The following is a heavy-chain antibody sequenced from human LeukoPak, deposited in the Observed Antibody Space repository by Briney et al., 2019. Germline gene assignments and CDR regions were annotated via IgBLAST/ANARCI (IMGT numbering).Heavy chain of an antibody. CDR3: ARTARDIVVVVAATHSDY. CDR1: GFTFSSYW. CDR2: IKQDGSEK. Sequence: GGSLRLSCAASGFTFSSYWMSWVRQAPGKGLEWVANIKQDGSEKYYVDSVKGRFTISRDNAKNSLYLQMNSLRAEDTAVYYCARTARDIVVVVAATHSDYWGQGTLVTVSS. J-gene: IGHJ4*02. V-gene: IGHV3-7*01. D-gene: IGHD2-15*01.